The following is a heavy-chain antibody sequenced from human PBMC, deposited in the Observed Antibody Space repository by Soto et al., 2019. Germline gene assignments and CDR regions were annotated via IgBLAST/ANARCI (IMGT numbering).Heavy chain of an antibody. CDR3: VKVLARGVGVPRFYFDS. CDR1: GFTFCNSW. Sequence: WGSLTLACAASGFTFCNSWVHWVRQVSGKGLEWVSRINADGTSTSYADSVKGRFTISRDNAKNTLYLHVNSLRAEDTAVYYCVKVLARGVGVPRFYFDSWGQGALVTVSS. CDR2: INADGTST. D-gene: IGHD2-2*01. V-gene: IGHV3-74*01. J-gene: IGHJ4*02.